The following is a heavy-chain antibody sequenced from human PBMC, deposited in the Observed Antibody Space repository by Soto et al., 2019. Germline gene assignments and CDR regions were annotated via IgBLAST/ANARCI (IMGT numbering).Heavy chain of an antibody. D-gene: IGHD3-22*01. CDR1: GYTFTSYG. J-gene: IGHJ4*02. V-gene: IGHV1-18*01. CDR2: ISAYNGNT. Sequence: VSVKVSCKASGYTFTSYGIIWVRQAPGQGLEWMGWISAYNGNTNYAQKLQGRVTMTTDTSTSTAYMELRSLRSDDTAVYYCARVNYYYDSSGYYLLAYYFDYWGQGTLVTVSS. CDR3: ARVNYYYDSSGYYLLAYYFDY.